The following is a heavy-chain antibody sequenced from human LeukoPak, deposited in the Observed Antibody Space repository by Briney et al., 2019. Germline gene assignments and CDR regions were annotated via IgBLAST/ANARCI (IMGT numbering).Heavy chain of an antibody. V-gene: IGHV3-30*02. D-gene: IGHD5-12*01. CDR2: IRSDGSDK. J-gene: IGHJ4*02. CDR1: GFTFSSYG. Sequence: PGGSLRLSCAASGFTFSSYGMHWVRQAPGKGLEWVASIRSDGSDKYYADSVKGRFTISRDNSKNTLYLQMNSLRAEDTAVYYCSQEGGSHYWGQGTLVTVSS. CDR3: SQEGGSHY.